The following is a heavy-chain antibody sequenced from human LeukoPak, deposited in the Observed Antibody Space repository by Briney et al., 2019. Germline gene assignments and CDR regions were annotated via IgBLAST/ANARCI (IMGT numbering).Heavy chain of an antibody. Sequence: GGSLRLSCAASGFTFSSYDMHWVRQATGKGLEWVSAIGTAGDTYYPGSVKGRFTISRENAKNSLYLQMNSLRAGDTAVYYCARSYYYGSGSYYKGYYHYGMDVWGQGTTVTVSS. CDR3: ARSYYYGSGSYYKGYYHYGMDV. V-gene: IGHV3-13*01. CDR1: GFTFSSYD. D-gene: IGHD3-10*01. CDR2: IGTAGDT. J-gene: IGHJ6*02.